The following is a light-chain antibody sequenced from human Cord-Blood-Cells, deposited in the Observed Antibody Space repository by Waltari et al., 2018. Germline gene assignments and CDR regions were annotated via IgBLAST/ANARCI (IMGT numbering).Light chain of an antibody. Sequence: DIVFTQSPATLSLSQGDPATLARRASQRVSRYLAWDQQKPGQAPRLLLYHASNRATGIPARFIGSESVTDFTLTNNRLEPEDCAVYDLQQRSNWPPVTFGGGTKVEVK. CDR1: QRVSRY. CDR2: HAS. CDR3: QQRSNWPPVT. J-gene: IGKJ4*01. V-gene: IGKV3-11*01.